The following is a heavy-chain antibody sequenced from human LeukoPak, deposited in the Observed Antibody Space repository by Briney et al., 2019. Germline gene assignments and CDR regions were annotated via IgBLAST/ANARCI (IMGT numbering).Heavy chain of an antibody. D-gene: IGHD3-22*01. J-gene: IGHJ4*02. V-gene: IGHV1-2*02. CDR3: ALEVYYSDNSAFDY. CDR1: GYTFTNYY. CDR2: MDPKSGEA. Sequence: ASVKVSCKASGYTFTNYYMHWVRQAPGQGLEWMGWMDPKSGEANHAQKFQGRVIMTRDTSINTAYMELSRLRSDDTAVYYCALEVYYSDNSAFDYWGQGTLVTVSS.